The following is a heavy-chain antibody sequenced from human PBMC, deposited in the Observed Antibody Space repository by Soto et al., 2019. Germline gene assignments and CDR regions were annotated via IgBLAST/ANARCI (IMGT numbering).Heavy chain of an antibody. D-gene: IGHD2-2*01. CDR1: GGTFSSYT. CDR2: IIPILGIA. V-gene: IGHV1-69*02. Sequence: SVKVSCKASGGTFSSYTISWVRQAPGQGLEWMGRIIPILGIANYAQKFQGRVTITADKSTSTAYMELSSLRSEDTAVYYCASCSSTSCYADYYYYMDVWGKGTTVTVSS. CDR3: ASCSSTSCYADYYYYMDV. J-gene: IGHJ6*03.